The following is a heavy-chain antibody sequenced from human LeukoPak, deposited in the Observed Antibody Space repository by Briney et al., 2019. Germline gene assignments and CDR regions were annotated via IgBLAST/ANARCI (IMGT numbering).Heavy chain of an antibody. CDR2: IYYSGST. J-gene: IGHJ4*02. D-gene: IGHD3-22*01. Sequence: PSETLSLTCAVSGGSISSSSYYWGWIRQPPGKGLEWIGSIYYSGSTNYNPSLKSRVTISVDTSKNQFSLKLSSVTAADTAVYYCASRNYYDSSGYYYVDYWGQGTLVTVSS. V-gene: IGHV4-39*07. CDR1: GGSISSSSYY. CDR3: ASRNYYDSSGYYYVDY.